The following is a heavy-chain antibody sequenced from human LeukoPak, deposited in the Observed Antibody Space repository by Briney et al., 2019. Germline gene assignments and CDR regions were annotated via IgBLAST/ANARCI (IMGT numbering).Heavy chain of an antibody. J-gene: IGHJ4*02. CDR3: AKLYYYDSSGPLY. D-gene: IGHD3-22*01. V-gene: IGHV3-74*01. Sequence: GGSLRLSCAASGFTFNTYWMHWVRQAPGKGLVWVSRINNDGSDMSYADSVKGRFTISRDNAKNTLYLQMNSLRVEDTAVYYCAKLYYYDSSGPLYWGQGTLVTVSS. CDR1: GFTFNTYW. CDR2: INNDGSDM.